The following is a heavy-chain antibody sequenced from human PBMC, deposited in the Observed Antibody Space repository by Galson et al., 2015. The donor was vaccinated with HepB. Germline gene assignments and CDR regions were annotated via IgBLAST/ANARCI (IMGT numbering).Heavy chain of an antibody. J-gene: IGHJ3*01. V-gene: IGHV3-23*01. Sequence: SLRLSCAASGFTFSNYAMSWVRQAPGKGLEWISSISGSAYSTYYADSVKGRFFISRDNSKNTLYPHMNSLRAEDTALYYCAKSTTSYGPSDAFDVWGQGTMVTDSS. CDR3: AKSTTSYGPSDAFDV. CDR2: ISGSAYST. CDR1: GFTFSNYA. D-gene: IGHD5-18*01.